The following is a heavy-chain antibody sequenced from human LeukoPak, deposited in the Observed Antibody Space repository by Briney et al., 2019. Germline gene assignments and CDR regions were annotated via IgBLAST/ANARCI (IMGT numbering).Heavy chain of an antibody. V-gene: IGHV4-34*01. CDR1: GGSFSGYY. D-gene: IGHD2-2*01. CDR2: INHSGST. J-gene: IGHJ4*02. CDR3: ARGSGSWDIVVVPADPALDY. Sequence: PSETLSLTCAVYGGSFSGYYWSWIRQPPGKGLEWIGEINHSGSTNYNPSLKSRVTISVDTSKNQFSLKLSSVTAADTAVYYCARGSGSWDIVVVPADPALDYWGQGTPVTVSS.